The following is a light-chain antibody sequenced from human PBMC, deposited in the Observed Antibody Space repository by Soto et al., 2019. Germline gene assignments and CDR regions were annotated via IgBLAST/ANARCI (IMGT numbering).Light chain of an antibody. J-gene: IGKJ1*01. CDR1: QSVSSN. CDR3: QQYNNWPGT. V-gene: IGKV3-15*01. CDR2: GAS. Sequence: EIVMTQSPGTLSVSPGERATLSCRASQSVSSNLAWYQQKLGQAPRLLIYGASTRATGIPARFSGSGSGTEFSLTISSLQSEDLAVYYCQQYNNWPGTFGQGTKVEIK.